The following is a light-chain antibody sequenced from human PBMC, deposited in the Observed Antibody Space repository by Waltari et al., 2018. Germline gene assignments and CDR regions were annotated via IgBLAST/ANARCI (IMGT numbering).Light chain of an antibody. CDR2: ASS. V-gene: IGKV1-NL1*01. CDR3: EQYFSTPPDT. CDR1: QGISNS. J-gene: IGKJ2*01. Sequence: DIQMTQSPSSLSASVGDRVTITCRASQGISNSLAWYQQKPGKAPKLLLDASSTLESGVPSRFSGSGSGTDYTLTISSLQPEDFATYYCEQYFSTPPDTFGQGTKLEI.